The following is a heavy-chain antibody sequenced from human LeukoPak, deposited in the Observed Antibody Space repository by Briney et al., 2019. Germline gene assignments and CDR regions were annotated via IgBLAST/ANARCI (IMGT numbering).Heavy chain of an antibody. CDR1: GYTFTSYG. D-gene: IGHD5-18*01. CDR2: ISAYNGNT. CDR3: AREYRQLWLPDYYYYGMDV. V-gene: IGHV1-18*01. Sequence: ASVKVSCKASGYTFTSYGISSVRQAPGQGLKWMGWISAYNGNTNYAQKLQGTFTMTTDTSSSTAYMELRSLRSDDTAVYYCAREYRQLWLPDYYYYGMDVWGQGTTVTVSS. J-gene: IGHJ6*02.